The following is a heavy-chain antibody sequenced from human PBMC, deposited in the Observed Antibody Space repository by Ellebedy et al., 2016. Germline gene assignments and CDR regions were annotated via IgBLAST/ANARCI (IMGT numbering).Heavy chain of an antibody. Sequence: KVSXKGSGYSFTSYWIGWVRQMPGKGLEWMGIIYPGDSDTRYSPSFQGQVTISADKSISTAYLQWSSLKASDTAMYYCARHDSSSWYIDYWGQGTLVTVSS. CDR2: IYPGDSDT. J-gene: IGHJ4*02. CDR3: ARHDSSSWYIDY. D-gene: IGHD6-13*01. V-gene: IGHV5-51*01. CDR1: GYSFTSYW.